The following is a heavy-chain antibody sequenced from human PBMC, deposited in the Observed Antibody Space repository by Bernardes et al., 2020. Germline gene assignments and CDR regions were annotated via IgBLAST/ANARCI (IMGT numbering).Heavy chain of an antibody. CDR2: ISSSGSTI. J-gene: IGHJ6*02. Sequence: GGSLRLSCAASGFTFSSYEMNWVRQAPGKGLEWVSYISSSGSTIYYADSVKGRFTISRDNAKNSLYLQMNSLRAEDTAVYYCARDGSSRAAAGTNYYYYGMDVWGQGTTVTVSS. CDR3: ARDGSSRAAAGTNYYYYGMDV. D-gene: IGHD6-13*01. V-gene: IGHV3-48*03. CDR1: GFTFSSYE.